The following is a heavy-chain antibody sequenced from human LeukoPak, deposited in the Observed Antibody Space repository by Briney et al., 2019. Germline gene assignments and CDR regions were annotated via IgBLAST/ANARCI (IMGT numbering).Heavy chain of an antibody. V-gene: IGHV3-74*01. J-gene: IGHJ4*02. CDR3: ARVMDYEGYFDY. CDR2: INSDGSST. CDR1: GFTFSSFW. D-gene: IGHD3-22*01. Sequence: GGSLRLFCAASGFTFSSFWMHWVRQAPAKGLVWVSRINSDGSSTSYADSVKGRFTISRDNAKNTLYLQTNSLRAEDTAVYYCARVMDYEGYFDYWGQGTLVTVSS.